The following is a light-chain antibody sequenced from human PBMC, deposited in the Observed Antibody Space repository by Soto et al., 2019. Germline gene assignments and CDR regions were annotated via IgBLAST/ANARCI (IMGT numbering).Light chain of an antibody. CDR3: QQFNSYPIT. J-gene: IGKJ5*01. V-gene: IGKV1-8*01. CDR2: EAS. CDR1: QGISSY. Sequence: AIRITQSPSSLSASTGDRVTITCRASQGISSYLAWYQQKPGKAPKLLIYEASSLQSGVPSRFSGSGSGTEFTLTISGLQPDDFATYYCQQFNSYPITFGQGTRLEI.